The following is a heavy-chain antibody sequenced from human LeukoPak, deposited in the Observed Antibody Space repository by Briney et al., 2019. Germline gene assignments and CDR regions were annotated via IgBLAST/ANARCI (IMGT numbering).Heavy chain of an antibody. CDR2: IIPIFGTA. Sequence: SVKVSCKASGGTFSSYAISWVRQAPGQGLEWMGGIIPIFGTANYAQKFQGRATITADESTSTAYMELSSLRSEDTAVYYCAIVCPSCPLDAFDIWGQGTMVTVSS. D-gene: IGHD2-2*01. V-gene: IGHV1-69*13. CDR1: GGTFSSYA. J-gene: IGHJ3*02. CDR3: AIVCPSCPLDAFDI.